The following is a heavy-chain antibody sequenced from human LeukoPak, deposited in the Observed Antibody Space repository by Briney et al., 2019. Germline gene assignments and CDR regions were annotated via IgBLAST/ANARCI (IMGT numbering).Heavy chain of an antibody. CDR2: ISGSGDST. D-gene: IGHD4-17*01. CDR1: GFSFSSHA. CDR3: AKEGSYGDFDY. J-gene: IGHJ4*01. V-gene: IGHV3-23*01. Sequence: PGGSLRLSCAASGFSFSSHAMSWVRQAPGKGLEWVSFISGSGDSTYYADSVKGRFTISRDNSKDTLYLQLNSLRSEDTAKYYCAKEGSYGDFDYWGHGTLVTVSS.